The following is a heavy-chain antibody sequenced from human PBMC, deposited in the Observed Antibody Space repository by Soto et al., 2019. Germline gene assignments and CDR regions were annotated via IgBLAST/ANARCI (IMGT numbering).Heavy chain of an antibody. D-gene: IGHD1-26*01. J-gene: IGHJ4*02. CDR3: ARDSGSYYPEFDY. CDR2: IIPIFGTA. Sequence: GASVKVSCKASGYTFTSYGISWVRQAPGQGLEWMGGIIPIFGTANYAQKFQGRVTITADESTSTAYMELSSLRSEDTAVYYCARDSGSYYPEFDYWGQGTLVTVSS. CDR1: GYTFTSYG. V-gene: IGHV1-69*13.